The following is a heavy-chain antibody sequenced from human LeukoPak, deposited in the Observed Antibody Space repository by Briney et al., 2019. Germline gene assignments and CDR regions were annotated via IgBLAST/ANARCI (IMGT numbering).Heavy chain of an antibody. CDR2: VYNSGDT. Sequence: PSETLSLTCTVSGGSTSSDYWSWIRQSPGKGLEWVGYVYNSGDTGKNPSLKSRVTILLDTSKNQCSLKLTSVSAADTAAYYCARLKLGAYFDLWGRGTLVTVPS. CDR1: GGSTSSDY. CDR3: ARLKLGAYFDL. D-gene: IGHD3-16*01. J-gene: IGHJ2*01. V-gene: IGHV4-59*08.